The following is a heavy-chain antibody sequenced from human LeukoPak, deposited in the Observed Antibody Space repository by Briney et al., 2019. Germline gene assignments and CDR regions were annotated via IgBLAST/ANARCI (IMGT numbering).Heavy chain of an antibody. CDR3: ARVKSRLVAAISDY. CDR1: GYTLTELS. CDR2: FDPEDGET. Sequence: ASVKVSCKVSGYTLTELSMHWVRQAPGKGLEWMGGFDPEDGETIYAQKFQGRVTMTRDTSISTAYMELSRLRSDDTAVYYCARVKSRLVAAISDYWGQGTLVTVSS. V-gene: IGHV1-24*01. J-gene: IGHJ4*02. D-gene: IGHD2-15*01.